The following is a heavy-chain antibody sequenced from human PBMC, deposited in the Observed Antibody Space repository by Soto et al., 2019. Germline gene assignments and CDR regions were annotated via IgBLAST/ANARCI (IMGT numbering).Heavy chain of an antibody. CDR1: GFTFSAYA. V-gene: IGHV3-23*01. Sequence: EVQLLESGGGLVQPGGSLRISCAASGFTFSAYAMSWVRQAPGRGLEWVSVMSGGGGRTHYADSVKGRFTVSRDNSTNTLYLQMSSLRVADTAVYYCAKEAEEGSSGFTHPLDHWGQGTQVTVSS. CDR2: MSGGGGRT. D-gene: IGHD6-19*01. CDR3: AKEAEEGSSGFTHPLDH. J-gene: IGHJ4*02.